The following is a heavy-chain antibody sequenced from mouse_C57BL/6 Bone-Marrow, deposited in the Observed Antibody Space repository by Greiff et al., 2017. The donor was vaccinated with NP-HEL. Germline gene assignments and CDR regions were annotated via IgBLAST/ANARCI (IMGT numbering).Heavy chain of an antibody. CDR2: ISSGGSYT. J-gene: IGHJ3*01. Sequence: EVQGVESGGDLVKPGGSLKLSCAASGFTFSSYGMSWVRQTPDKRLEWVATISSGGSYTYYPDSVKGRFTISRDNAKNTLYLQMSSLKSEDTAMYYCARLYYYGSSPFAYWGQGTLVTVSA. CDR1: GFTFSSYG. D-gene: IGHD1-1*01. CDR3: ARLYYYGSSPFAY. V-gene: IGHV5-6*01.